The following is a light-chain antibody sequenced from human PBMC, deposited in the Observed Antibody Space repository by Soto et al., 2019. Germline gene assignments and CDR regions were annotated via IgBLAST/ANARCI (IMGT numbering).Light chain of an antibody. CDR2: EVS. CDR3: SSYTSSSTLEV. Sequence: QSALTQPASVSGSPGQSITISCTGTSSDVGGYNYVSWYQQHPGKAPKLMIYEVSNRPSGVSNRFSGSKSDNTASLTISGLQAEDEADYYCSSYTSSSTLEVFGGGTKVTVL. V-gene: IGLV2-14*01. J-gene: IGLJ2*01. CDR1: SSDVGGYNY.